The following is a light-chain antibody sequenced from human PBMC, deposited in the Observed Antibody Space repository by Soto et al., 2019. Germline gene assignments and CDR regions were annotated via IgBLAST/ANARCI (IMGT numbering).Light chain of an antibody. J-gene: IGKJ1*01. V-gene: IGKV3-20*01. CDR1: QSVADN. CDR3: QQYGSSPWT. CDR2: GAS. Sequence: EVVMTQSPAALSVSPGESVTLSCRSSQSVADNLAWFQQKPGQAPRLRIYGASRRATGIPDRFSGSGSGTDFTLTISRLEPEDFAVYYCQQYGSSPWTFGQGTKV.